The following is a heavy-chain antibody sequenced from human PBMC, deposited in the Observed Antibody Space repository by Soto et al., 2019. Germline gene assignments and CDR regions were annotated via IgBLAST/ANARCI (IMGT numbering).Heavy chain of an antibody. CDR3: AGERVCDY. CDR1: GFTFSSQW. CDR2: IKEDGSEK. J-gene: IGHJ4*02. Sequence: EVQLVESGGGLVQPGGSLRLSCVGSGFTFSSQWMSWVRQAPGKGLEWVANIKEDGSEKYYVDSVKGRFTISRDNAKNSLYLQLNSLRAEDTAVYFCAGERVCDYWGQGTLVTVSS. V-gene: IGHV3-7*05.